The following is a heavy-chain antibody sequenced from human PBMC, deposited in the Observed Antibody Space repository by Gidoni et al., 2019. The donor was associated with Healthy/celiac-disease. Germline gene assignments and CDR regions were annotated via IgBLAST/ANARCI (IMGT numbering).Heavy chain of an antibody. CDR2: ISSNGGST. CDR1: GFTSSSYA. D-gene: IGHD3-22*01. J-gene: IGHJ4*02. CDR3: ARGNYDSSGYFNYFDY. Sequence: EVQLVESGGGLVQPGGYLRLSCAASGFTSSSYAMHWVRQAPGKGLEYVSAISSNGGSTYYANSVKGRFTISRDNSKNTLYLQMGSLRAEDMAVYYCARGNYDSSGYFNYFDYWGQGTLVTVSS. V-gene: IGHV3-64*01.